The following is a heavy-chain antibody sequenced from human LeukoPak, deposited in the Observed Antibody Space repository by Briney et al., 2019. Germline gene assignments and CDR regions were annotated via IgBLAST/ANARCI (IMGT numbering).Heavy chain of an antibody. CDR1: GYTFTSYG. Sequence: ASVKVSCKASGYTFTSYGISWVRQAPGQGLEWMGWISAYNGNTNYAQKLQGRVTMTTDTSTSTAYMELRSLRSDDTAVYYCARLGLTVRAAAGYFDYWGQGTLVTVSS. CDR2: ISAYNGNT. CDR3: ARLGLTVRAAAGYFDY. V-gene: IGHV1-18*01. J-gene: IGHJ4*02. D-gene: IGHD6-13*01.